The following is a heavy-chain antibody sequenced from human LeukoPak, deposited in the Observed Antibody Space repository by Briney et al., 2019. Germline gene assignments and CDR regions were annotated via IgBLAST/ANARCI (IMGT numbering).Heavy chain of an antibody. Sequence: PGGSLRLSCAASGFTFSSYEMNWVRQAPGKGLEWVSYISSSGSTIYYADSVEGRFTISRDNAKNSLYLQMNSLRAEDTAVYYCARVGDGYNPFDYWGQGTLITVSS. J-gene: IGHJ4*02. CDR1: GFTFSSYE. V-gene: IGHV3-48*03. D-gene: IGHD5-24*01. CDR3: ARVGDGYNPFDY. CDR2: ISSSGSTI.